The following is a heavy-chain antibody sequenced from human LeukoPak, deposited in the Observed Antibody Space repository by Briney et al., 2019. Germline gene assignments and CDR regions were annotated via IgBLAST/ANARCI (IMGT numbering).Heavy chain of an antibody. V-gene: IGHV3-48*04. CDR1: GFSFSTYS. CDR2: ISSSGSTI. J-gene: IGHJ4*02. Sequence: PGGSLRLSCAASGFSFSTYSMNWVRQAPGKGLEWVSYISSSGSTIYYADSVKGRFTISRDNAKNSLYLQMNSLRAEDTAVHYCARTKEMASISYFDSWGQGTLVTVSS. D-gene: IGHD5-24*01. CDR3: ARTKEMASISYFDS.